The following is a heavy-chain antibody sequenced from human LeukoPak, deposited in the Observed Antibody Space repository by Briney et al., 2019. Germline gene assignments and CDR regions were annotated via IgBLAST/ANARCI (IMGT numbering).Heavy chain of an antibody. Sequence: PSETLSLTCTVSGGSISNYYWSWIRQPPGKGLEWIGYIYYSGSTNYNPSLKSRVTISVDTSKNQFSLKLSSVTAADTAVYYCARGPAAAAGILGLYYYYYGMDVWGQGTTVTVSS. D-gene: IGHD6-13*01. CDR1: GGSISNYY. J-gene: IGHJ6*02. CDR3: ARGPAAAAGILGLYYYYYGMDV. V-gene: IGHV4-59*12. CDR2: IYYSGST.